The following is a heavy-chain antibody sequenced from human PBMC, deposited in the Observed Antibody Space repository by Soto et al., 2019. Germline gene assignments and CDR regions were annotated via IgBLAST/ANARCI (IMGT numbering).Heavy chain of an antibody. CDR1: GYTFTSYY. CDR2: INPSGGST. Sequence: ASVKVSCKASGYTFTSYYMHWVRQAPGQGLEWMGIINPSGGSTSYAQKFQGRVTMTRDTSTSTVYMELSSLRSEDTAVYYCARDLAHIVVVTAIRTPLHYWGQGTLVTVSS. D-gene: IGHD2-21*02. CDR3: ARDLAHIVVVTAIRTPLHY. V-gene: IGHV1-46*03. J-gene: IGHJ4*02.